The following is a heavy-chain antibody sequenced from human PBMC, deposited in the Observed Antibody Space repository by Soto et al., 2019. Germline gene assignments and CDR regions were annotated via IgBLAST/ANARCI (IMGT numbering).Heavy chain of an antibody. J-gene: IGHJ6*02. CDR3: ARSLRPTFLGPSEYDFWSGYYYYYYGMDV. V-gene: IGHV3-21*01. Sequence: GGSLRLSCAASGFTFSSYSMNWVRQAPGKGLEWVSSISSSSSYIYYADSVKGRFTISRDNAKNSLYLQMNSLRAEDTAVYYCARSLRPTFLGPSEYDFWSGYYYYYYGMDVWGQGTTVTVSS. D-gene: IGHD3-3*01. CDR1: GFTFSSYS. CDR2: ISSSSSYI.